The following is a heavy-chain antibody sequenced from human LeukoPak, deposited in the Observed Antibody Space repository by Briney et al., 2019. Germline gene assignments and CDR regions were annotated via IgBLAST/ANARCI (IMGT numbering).Heavy chain of an antibody. CDR1: GYTFTNYG. Sequence: ASVTVSCKASGYTFTNYGISWVRQAPGQGLEWMGWISAYNGNTNHAQKFQGRVTMTTDTSTSTAYMELRSLRSDDTAVYYCASIDLVGVFDFWGQGTMVTVSS. V-gene: IGHV1-18*01. D-gene: IGHD2-15*01. J-gene: IGHJ3*01. CDR3: ASIDLVGVFDF. CDR2: ISAYNGNT.